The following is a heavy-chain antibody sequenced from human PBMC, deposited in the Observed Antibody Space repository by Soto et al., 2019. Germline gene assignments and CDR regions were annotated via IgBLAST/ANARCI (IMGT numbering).Heavy chain of an antibody. Sequence: GGSLRLSCAASGFTFSSYWMSWVRQAPGKGLEWAANIKQDGSEKYYVDSVKGRFTISRDNAKNSLYLQMNSLRAEDTAVYYCAREGVNYDYIWGSYRQSNWFDPWGQGTLVTVSS. CDR3: AREGVNYDYIWGSYRQSNWFDP. D-gene: IGHD3-16*02. V-gene: IGHV3-7*01. CDR2: IKQDGSEK. CDR1: GFTFSSYW. J-gene: IGHJ5*02.